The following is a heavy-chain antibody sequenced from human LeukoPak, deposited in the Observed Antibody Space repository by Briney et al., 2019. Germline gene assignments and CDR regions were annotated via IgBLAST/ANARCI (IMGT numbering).Heavy chain of an antibody. CDR1: GFTFSSYS. V-gene: IGHV3-48*01. CDR2: ISSSSSII. Sequence: GGSLRLSCAASGFTFSSYSMNWVRQAPGKGLEWVSYISSSSSIIYYTDSVKGRFTISRDNAKNSLYLQMNRLRAEDTAVYQCARDGVGEFDFDYWGQGNLITVSS. CDR3: ARDGVGEFDFDY. D-gene: IGHD3-10*01. J-gene: IGHJ4*02.